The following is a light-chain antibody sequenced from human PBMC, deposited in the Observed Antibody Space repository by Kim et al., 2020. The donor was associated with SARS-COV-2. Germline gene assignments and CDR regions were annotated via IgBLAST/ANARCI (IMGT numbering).Light chain of an antibody. CDR2: EVS. CDR3: SSYAGSNNLV. CDR1: RSDVGGYNY. Sequence: GQSVTISCTRTRSDVGGYNYVSWYQQHPGKAPKLMIYEVSKRPSGVPDRFSGSKSGNTASLTFSGLQAEDEADYYCSSYAGSNNLVFGGGTQLTVL. J-gene: IGLJ2*01. V-gene: IGLV2-8*01.